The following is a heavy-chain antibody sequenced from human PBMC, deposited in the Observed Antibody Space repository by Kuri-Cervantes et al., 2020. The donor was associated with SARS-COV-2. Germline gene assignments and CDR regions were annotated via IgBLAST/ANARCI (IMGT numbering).Heavy chain of an antibody. CDR2: IKQDGSET. CDR1: GITFSSYW. Sequence: GESLKISCAGSGITFSSYWMNWVRQAPGKGLEWVANIKQDGSETYYVDSVKGRFTISRDNSKNTLYLQMNSLRAEDTAVYYCAKVGGHREYFQNWGQGTLVTVSS. CDR3: AKVGGHREYFQN. J-gene: IGHJ1*01. V-gene: IGHV3-7*03. D-gene: IGHD3-16*01.